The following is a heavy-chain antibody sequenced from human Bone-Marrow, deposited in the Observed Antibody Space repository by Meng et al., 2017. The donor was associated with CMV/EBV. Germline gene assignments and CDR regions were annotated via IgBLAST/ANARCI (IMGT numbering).Heavy chain of an antibody. CDR1: GYTFSNYG. V-gene: IGHV3-21*01. CDR2: ISSSSSYI. D-gene: IGHD2-15*01. CDR3: ARRGLGVD. J-gene: IGHJ4*02. Sequence: GESLKISCAASGYTFSNYGMNWVRQAPGKGLEWVSSISSSSSYIYYADSVKGRFTISRDNAKNSLYLQMNSLRAEDTAVYYCARRGLGVDWGQGTLVTVSS.